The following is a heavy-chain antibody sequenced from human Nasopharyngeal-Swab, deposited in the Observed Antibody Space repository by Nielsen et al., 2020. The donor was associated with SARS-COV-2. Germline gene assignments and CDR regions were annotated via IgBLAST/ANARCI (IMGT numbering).Heavy chain of an antibody. J-gene: IGHJ5*02. CDR3: ARATWSGYSLGWFDP. CDR2: IYHSGST. D-gene: IGHD3-3*01. Sequence: RQAPGKGLEWIGYIYHSGSTYYNPSLKSRVTISVDWSKNQFSLNLSSVTAADTAVYYCARATWSGYSLGWFDPWGQGTLVTV. V-gene: IGHV4-30-2*01.